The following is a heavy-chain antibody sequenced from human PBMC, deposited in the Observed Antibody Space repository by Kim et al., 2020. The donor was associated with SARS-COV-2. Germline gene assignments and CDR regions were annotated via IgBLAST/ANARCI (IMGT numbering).Heavy chain of an antibody. Sequence: KGRVTISRDDSKNTLYLQMNSLKTEDTAVYYCTTALSVVPAATAEYFQHWGQGTLVTVSS. CDR3: TTALSVVPAATAEYFQH. J-gene: IGHJ1*01. D-gene: IGHD2-2*01. V-gene: IGHV3-15*01.